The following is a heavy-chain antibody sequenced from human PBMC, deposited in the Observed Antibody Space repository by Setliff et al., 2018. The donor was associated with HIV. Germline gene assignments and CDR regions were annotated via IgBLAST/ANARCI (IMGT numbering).Heavy chain of an antibody. CDR2: IYTTERI. J-gene: IGHJ6*02. CDR3: ARPGSSSYYYAMDV. Sequence: PSETLSLTCSFSGGSISGPYWSWIRQTPGKGLEWIATIYTTERISYNPSLRSRVTISVETSQSLFSLRLRSVTAADTGVYYCARPGSSSYYYAMDVWGLGTTVTVSS. D-gene: IGHD3-10*01. CDR1: GGSISGPY. V-gene: IGHV4-59*11.